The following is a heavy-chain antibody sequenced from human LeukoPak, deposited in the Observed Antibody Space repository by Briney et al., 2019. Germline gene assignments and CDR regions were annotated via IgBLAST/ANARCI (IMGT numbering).Heavy chain of an antibody. J-gene: IGHJ3*02. CDR1: GFTLSSYW. Sequence: GGSLRLSCAASGFTLSSYWMHWVRQAPGKGLVWVSRINSDGSSTTYADSVKGRFTISRDNAKNTLYLQMNSLRAEDTAVYHCARGYSSSWNNAFDIWGQGTTVTVSS. CDR2: INSDGSST. D-gene: IGHD6-13*01. CDR3: ARGYSSSWNNAFDI. V-gene: IGHV3-74*01.